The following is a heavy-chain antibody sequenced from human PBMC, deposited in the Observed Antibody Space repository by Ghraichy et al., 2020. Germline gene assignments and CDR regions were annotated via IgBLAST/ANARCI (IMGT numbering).Heavy chain of an antibody. CDR1: GYTFTGYY. Sequence: ASVKVSCKVSGYTFTGYYIHWVRQAPGQGLEWMGWINTNSGGTRHAPKFQGRVTMTRDTSISPAYMDLSSLRSDDTAVYYCVILRVGSMEVWGQGTTITVSS. J-gene: IGHJ6*02. CDR3: VILRVGSMEV. D-gene: IGHD1-26*01. V-gene: IGHV1-2*02. CDR2: INTNSGGT.